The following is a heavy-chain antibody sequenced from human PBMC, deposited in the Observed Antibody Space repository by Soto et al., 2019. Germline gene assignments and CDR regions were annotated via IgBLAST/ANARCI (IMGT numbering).Heavy chain of an antibody. CDR2: MNPNSGNT. D-gene: IGHD3-9*01. Sequence: VASVKVSCKASGYTFTSYDINWVRQATGQGLEWMGWMNPNSGNTGYAQKFQGRVTMTRNTSISTAYMELSSLRSEDTAVYYCARGLRYFDWLPGYPYYYYYMDVWGKGTTVTVSS. CDR3: ARGLRYFDWLPGYPYYYYYMDV. J-gene: IGHJ6*03. V-gene: IGHV1-8*01. CDR1: GYTFTSYD.